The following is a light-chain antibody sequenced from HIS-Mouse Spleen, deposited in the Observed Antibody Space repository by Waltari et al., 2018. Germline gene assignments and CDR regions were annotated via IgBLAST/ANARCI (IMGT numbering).Light chain of an antibody. CDR3: QVWDSSSDHYV. J-gene: IGLJ1*01. Sequence: SYVLTQPPSVSVAPGQTARITCGGNNIGSKSVHWYQQKPGQAPVLVVYEDSDRPAGIPERFSGSNSGNTATLTISRVEAGDEADYYCQVWDSSSDHYVFGTGTKVTVL. CDR1: NIGSKS. V-gene: IGLV3-21*02. CDR2: EDS.